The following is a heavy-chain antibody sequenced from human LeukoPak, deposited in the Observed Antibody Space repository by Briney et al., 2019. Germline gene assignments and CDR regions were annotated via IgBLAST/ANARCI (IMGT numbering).Heavy chain of an antibody. D-gene: IGHD3-16*01. Sequence: ASVKVSCKASGGTFSSYAISWVRQAPGQGLEWMGRIIPILGIANYAQKFQGRVTTTADKSTSTAYMELSSLRSEDTAVYYCASVPRGANWFDPWGQGTLVTVSS. CDR2: IIPILGIA. CDR1: GGTFSSYA. V-gene: IGHV1-69*04. J-gene: IGHJ5*02. CDR3: ASVPRGANWFDP.